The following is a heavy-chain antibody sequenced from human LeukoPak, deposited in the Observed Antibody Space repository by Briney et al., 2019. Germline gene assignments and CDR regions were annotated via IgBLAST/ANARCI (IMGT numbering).Heavy chain of an antibody. CDR1: GFTFTSYA. D-gene: IGHD3-10*01. CDR2: ISYDGSNK. CDR3: ARDEGYGSGSFDI. J-gene: IGHJ3*02. V-gene: IGHV3-30*14. Sequence: LTGGSLRLSCAASGFTFTSYAMHWVRQAPGKGLEWVAVISYDGSNKYYADSVKGRFTISRDNSKNTLYLQMNSLRVEDTAVYYCARDEGYGSGSFDIWGQGTMVTVSS.